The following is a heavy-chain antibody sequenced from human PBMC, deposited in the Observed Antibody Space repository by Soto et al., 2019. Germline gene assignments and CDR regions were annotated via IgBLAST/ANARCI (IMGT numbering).Heavy chain of an antibody. CDR3: ASRIYGDYFPTRRNTGLYFDY. D-gene: IGHD4-17*01. J-gene: IGHJ4*02. CDR1: GFTFSDYY. V-gene: IGHV3-11*01. CDR2: ISSSGSTI. Sequence: GGSLRLSCAASGFTFSDYYMSWIRQAPGKGLEWVSYISSSGSTIYYADSVKGRFTISRDNAKNSLYLQMNSLRAEDTAVYYCASRIYGDYFPTRRNTGLYFDYWGQGTLVTVSS.